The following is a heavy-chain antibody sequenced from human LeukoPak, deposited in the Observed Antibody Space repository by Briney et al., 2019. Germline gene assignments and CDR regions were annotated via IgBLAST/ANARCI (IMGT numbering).Heavy chain of an antibody. Sequence: GGSLRLSCAASGFTFSSYAMSWVRQAPGKGLEWVSAISGSGGSTYSDSVKGRFTISRDNSKNTLYLQMNGLRAEDTAVYYCALTQGDCSSTSCYTGLWYYYYYGMDVWGQGTTVTVSS. D-gene: IGHD2-2*02. J-gene: IGHJ6*02. CDR1: GFTFSSYA. CDR3: ALTQGDCSSTSCYTGLWYYYYYGMDV. V-gene: IGHV3-23*01. CDR2: ISGSGGST.